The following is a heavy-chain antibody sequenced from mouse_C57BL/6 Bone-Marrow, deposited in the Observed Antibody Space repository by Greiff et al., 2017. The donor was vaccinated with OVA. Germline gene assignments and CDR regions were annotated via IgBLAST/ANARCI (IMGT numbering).Heavy chain of an antibody. Sequence: QVKLMESGPELVKPGASVKISCKASGYAFSSSWMNWVKQRPGKGLEWIGRIYPGDGDTNYNGKFKGKATLTADKSSSTAYMQLSSLTSEDSAVYFCARWGFAYWGQGTLVTVSA. V-gene: IGHV1-82*01. CDR3: ARWGFAY. CDR1: GYAFSSSW. CDR2: IYPGDGDT. J-gene: IGHJ3*01.